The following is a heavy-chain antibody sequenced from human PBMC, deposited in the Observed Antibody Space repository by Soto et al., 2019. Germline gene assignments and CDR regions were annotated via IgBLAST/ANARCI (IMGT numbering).Heavy chain of an antibody. Sequence: GGSLRLSCTASGFTFSSYAMSWVRQAPGKGLEWVSAISGSGGSTYYADSVKGRFTISRDNSKNTLYLQMNSLRAEDTAVYYCAKDGVKGYSSSWNWFDPWGQGTLVTVSS. V-gene: IGHV3-23*01. J-gene: IGHJ5*02. CDR1: GFTFSSYA. CDR3: AKDGVKGYSSSWNWFDP. D-gene: IGHD6-13*01. CDR2: ISGSGGST.